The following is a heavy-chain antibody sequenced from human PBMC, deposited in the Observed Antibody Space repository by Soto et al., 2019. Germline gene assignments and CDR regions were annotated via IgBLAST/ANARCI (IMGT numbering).Heavy chain of an antibody. CDR2: IYYSGST. D-gene: IGHD4-17*01. J-gene: IGHJ3*02. CDR1: GGSISSYY. Sequence: QVQLQESGPGLVKPSETLSLTCTVSGGSISSYYWSWIRQPPGKGLEWIGDIYYSGSTNYNPSLKSRVTISVDTSKNQFSLKLSSVTAADTAVYYCARHYLGTVTRTVFSAFDIWGQGTMVTVSS. CDR3: ARHYLGTVTRTVFSAFDI. V-gene: IGHV4-59*08.